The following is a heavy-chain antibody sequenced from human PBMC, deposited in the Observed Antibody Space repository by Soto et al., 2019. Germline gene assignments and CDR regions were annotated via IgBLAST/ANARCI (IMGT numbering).Heavy chain of an antibody. J-gene: IGHJ6*03. CDR1: GGSISGHY. CDR3: ARGPYYDLIWKYYYMDV. CDR2: MYYSGST. D-gene: IGHD3-16*01. V-gene: IGHV4-59*08. Sequence: QVQLQESGPGLVKPSETLSLSCSVSGGSISGHYWSWVRQTPGKGLEWIGYMYYSGSTNYNPSLKSRVTMAVDTSKNHFSLRLTSVTAADTAVYYCARGPYYDLIWKYYYMDVWGKGTTVTVSS.